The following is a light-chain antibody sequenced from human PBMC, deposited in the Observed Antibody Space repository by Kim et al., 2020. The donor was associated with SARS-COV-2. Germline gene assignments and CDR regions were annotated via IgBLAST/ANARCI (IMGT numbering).Light chain of an antibody. CDR1: QSVLYSSNNKNY. V-gene: IGKV4-1*01. CDR2: WAS. CDR3: QQYYRTPRT. Sequence: DIVMTQSPDSLAVSLGERATINCKSSQSVLYSSNNKNYLAWYQQKPGQPPKVLIYWASTRESGVPDRFSGSGSGTDFTLTINSLHAEDVAVYYCQQYYRTPRTFGQGTKLEIK. J-gene: IGKJ1*01.